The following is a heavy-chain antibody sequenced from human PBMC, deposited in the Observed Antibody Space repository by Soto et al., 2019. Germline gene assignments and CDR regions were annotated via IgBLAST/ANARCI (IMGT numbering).Heavy chain of an antibody. CDR1: GFTFSSYG. CDR3: VRDAGSGINWFDP. J-gene: IGHJ5*02. Sequence: QVQLVESGGGVVQPGRSLRLSCAASGFTFSSYGMHWVRQAPGKGLEWVAVVWYDGTNKYYADSVKGRFTISRDNSKNTVFLQMNSPRAEDTAVYYCVRDAGSGINWFDPWGQGTLVTVSS. V-gene: IGHV3-33*01. D-gene: IGHD3-10*01. CDR2: VWYDGTNK.